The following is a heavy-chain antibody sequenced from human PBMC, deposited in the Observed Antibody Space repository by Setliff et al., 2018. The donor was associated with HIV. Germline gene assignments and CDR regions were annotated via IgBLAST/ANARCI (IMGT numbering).Heavy chain of an antibody. D-gene: IGHD2-15*01. V-gene: IGHV4-4*02. J-gene: IGHJ4*02. CDR2: IYYSGNT. CDR3: AKGTPSCSFCFDN. CDR1: GGSIGTANW. Sequence: PSETLSLTCAVSGGSIGTANWWSWVRQPPGQGLEWIGEIYYSGNTNYNPSLKSRVTMSVDKPKNHLSLKLSSVTAADTALYYCAKGTPSCSFCFDNWGLGTLVTVPQ.